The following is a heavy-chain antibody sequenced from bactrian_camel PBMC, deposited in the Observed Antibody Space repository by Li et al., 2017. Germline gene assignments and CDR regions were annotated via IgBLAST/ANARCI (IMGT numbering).Heavy chain of an antibody. Sequence: HVQLVESGGGSVEAGGSLRLSCVSSGFIFSMCAMGWYRQAPGKERELVGSVGTDGTTTYADSVKGRFIISRDNAKNTLSLQMNSLQPEDTAMYYCAAERLLVGFRTCGGTATVTLFTNRGQGTQVTVS. CDR3: AAERLLVGFRTCGGTATVTLFTN. V-gene: IGHV3S53*01. D-gene: IGHD4*01. CDR1: GFIFSMCA. J-gene: IGHJ4*01. CDR2: VGTDGTT.